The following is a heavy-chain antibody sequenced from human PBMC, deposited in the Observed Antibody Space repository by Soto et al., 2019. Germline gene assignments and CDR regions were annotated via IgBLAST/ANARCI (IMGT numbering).Heavy chain of an antibody. CDR1: GFTFSSYG. CDR3: AKVPRDTAMDRFDY. J-gene: IGHJ4*02. D-gene: IGHD5-18*01. CDR2: ISYDGSNK. V-gene: IGHV3-30*18. Sequence: GGSLRLSCAASGFTFSSYGMHWVRQAPGKGLEWVAVISYDGSNKYYADSVKGRFTISRDNSKNTLYLQMNSLRAEDTAVYYCAKVPRDTAMDRFDYWGQGTLVTVSS.